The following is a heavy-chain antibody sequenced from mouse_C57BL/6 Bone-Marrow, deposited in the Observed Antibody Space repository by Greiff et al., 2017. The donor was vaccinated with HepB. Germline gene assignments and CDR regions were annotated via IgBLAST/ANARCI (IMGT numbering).Heavy chain of an antibody. Sequence: QVQLQQSGAELVRPGTSVKVSCKASGYAFTNYLIEWVKQRPGQGLEWIGVINPGSGGTNYNEKFKGKATLTADKSSSTAYMQLSSLTSEYSAVYFCANDYVFAYWGQGTLVTVSA. J-gene: IGHJ3*01. V-gene: IGHV1-54*01. CDR3: ANDYVFAY. D-gene: IGHD2-4*01. CDR2: INPGSGGT. CDR1: GYAFTNYL.